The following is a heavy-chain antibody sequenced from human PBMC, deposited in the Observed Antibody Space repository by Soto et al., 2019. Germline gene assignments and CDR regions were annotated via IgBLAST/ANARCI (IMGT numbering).Heavy chain of an antibody. CDR2: IYYSGST. Sequence: QVQLQESGPGLVKPSQTLSLTCTVSGGSISSGDYYWSWIRQPPGKGLEWIGYIYYSGSTYYNPSLKSRVTISVDTSKNQFSLKLSSVTAADTAVYYCARAATVQSYYYYGMDVWGQGTTVTVSS. CDR1: GGSISSGDYY. J-gene: IGHJ6*02. CDR3: ARAATVQSYYYYGMDV. D-gene: IGHD4-4*01. V-gene: IGHV4-30-4*01.